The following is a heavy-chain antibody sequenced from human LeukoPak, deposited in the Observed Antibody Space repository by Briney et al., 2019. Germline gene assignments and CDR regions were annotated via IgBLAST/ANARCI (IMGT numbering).Heavy chain of an antibody. J-gene: IGHJ4*02. Sequence: GGSLRLSCAASGFIFRKYVMSWVRQAPGKGLEWVSATTSSGGSTYYADSVKGRFTISRDNARNSLYLQMNSLRDEDTAVYYCARGLGDGYNPFDYWGQGTLVTVSS. CDR1: GFIFRKYV. CDR3: ARGLGDGYNPFDY. CDR2: TTSSGGST. V-gene: IGHV3-23*01. D-gene: IGHD5-24*01.